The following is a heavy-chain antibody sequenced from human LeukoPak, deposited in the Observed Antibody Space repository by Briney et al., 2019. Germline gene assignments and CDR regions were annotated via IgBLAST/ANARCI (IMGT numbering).Heavy chain of an antibody. J-gene: IGHJ3*02. Sequence: ASVKVSCKVSGYTLTELSMHWVRQAPGKGLEWMGGFEPEDGETIYAQKFQGRVTMTEDTSTDTAYMELSSLRSEDTAVYYCATGYSYGPGAFDIWGQGTMVTVSS. CDR2: FEPEDGET. CDR3: ATGYSYGPGAFDI. CDR1: GYTLTELS. D-gene: IGHD5-18*01. V-gene: IGHV1-24*01.